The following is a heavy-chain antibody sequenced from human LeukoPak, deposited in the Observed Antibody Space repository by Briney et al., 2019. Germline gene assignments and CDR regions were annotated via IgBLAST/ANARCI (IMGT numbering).Heavy chain of an antibody. CDR1: GASISSYD. J-gene: IGHJ6*03. Sequence: EASETLSLTCTVSGASISSYDWNWIRQPPGKGLEWIGYMYYSGSTSYNPSLMSRVTISVDMSKNQFSLKLSSVTAADTAVYYCARGASYMDVWGKGTTVTISS. CDR3: ARGASYMDV. V-gene: IGHV4-59*01. CDR2: MYYSGST.